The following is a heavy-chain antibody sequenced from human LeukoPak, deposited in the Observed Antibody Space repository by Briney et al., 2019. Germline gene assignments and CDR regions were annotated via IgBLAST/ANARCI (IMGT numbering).Heavy chain of an antibody. CDR3: AKDISGYYDSSGLDY. CDR2: ISSSSNYM. CDR1: GFTFSSYS. V-gene: IGHV3-21*04. D-gene: IGHD3-22*01. J-gene: IGHJ4*02. Sequence: GRSLRLSCAASGFTFSSYSMNWVRQAPGKGLEWVSSISSSSNYMYYADSVKGRFTISRDNVKNSLYLQMNSLRAEDMALYYCAKDISGYYDSSGLDYWGQGTLVTVSS.